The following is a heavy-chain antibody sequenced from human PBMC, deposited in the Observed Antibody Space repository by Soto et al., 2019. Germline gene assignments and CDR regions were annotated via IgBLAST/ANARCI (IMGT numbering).Heavy chain of an antibody. CDR2: IYYSGST. D-gene: IGHD2-15*01. J-gene: IGHJ4*02. Sequence: SETLSLTCTVSGGSISSGGYYWGWIRQPPGKGLEWIGSIYYSGSTYYNPSLKSRVTISVDTSKNQFSLKLSSVTAADTAVYYCARLLSANCSGGSCPGLYYFDYWGQGTLVTVSS. V-gene: IGHV4-39*01. CDR1: GGSISSGGYY. CDR3: ARLLSANCSGGSCPGLYYFDY.